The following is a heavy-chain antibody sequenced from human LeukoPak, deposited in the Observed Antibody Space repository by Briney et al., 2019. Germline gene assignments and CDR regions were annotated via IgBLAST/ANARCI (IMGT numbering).Heavy chain of an antibody. Sequence: GGSLRLSCAASGFTFSSYGMHWVRQAPGKGLEWVAFIRYDGSNKYYADSVKGRFTISRDNSKNTLYLQMNSLRAEDTAVYYCAKDAFSSSWYGGNFDYWGQGTLVTVSS. V-gene: IGHV3-30*02. J-gene: IGHJ4*02. CDR2: IRYDGSNK. D-gene: IGHD6-13*01. CDR1: GFTFSSYG. CDR3: AKDAFSSSWYGGNFDY.